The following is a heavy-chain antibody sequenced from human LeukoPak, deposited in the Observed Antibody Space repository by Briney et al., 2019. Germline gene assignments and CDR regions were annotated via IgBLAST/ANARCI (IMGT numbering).Heavy chain of an antibody. CDR3: ARDRELGLNYFDY. CDR2: ISSSGSTI. Sequence: GGSLRLSCAASGLTFNTYGMSWVRQAPGKGLEWVSYISSSGSTIYYADSVKGRFTISRDNAKNSLYLQMNSLRAEDTAVYYCARDRELGLNYFDYWGQGTLVTVSS. D-gene: IGHD1-7*01. J-gene: IGHJ4*02. V-gene: IGHV3-48*01. CDR1: GLTFNTYG.